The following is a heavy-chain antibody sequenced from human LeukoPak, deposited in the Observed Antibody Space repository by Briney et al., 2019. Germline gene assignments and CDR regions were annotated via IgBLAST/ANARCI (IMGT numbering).Heavy chain of an antibody. CDR1: GGSISSGSYY. D-gene: IGHD3-3*01. V-gene: IGHV4-61*02. CDR2: IYTSGST. Sequence: PSETLSLTCTVSGGSISSGSYYWSWIRQPAGKGLEWIGRIYTSGSTNYNPSLKSRVTISVDTSKNQFSLKLSSVTAADTAVYYCAREHYDFWSGYHNPFYYFDYWGQGTLVTVSS. CDR3: AREHYDFWSGYHNPFYYFDY. J-gene: IGHJ4*02.